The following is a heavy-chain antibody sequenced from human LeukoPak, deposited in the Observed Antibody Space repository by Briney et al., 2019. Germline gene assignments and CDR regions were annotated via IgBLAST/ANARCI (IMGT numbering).Heavy chain of an antibody. CDR2: INHSGGT. CDR1: GGSFSGYY. D-gene: IGHD2-15*01. J-gene: IGHJ4*02. V-gene: IGHV4-34*01. Sequence: KSSETLSLTCAVYGGSFSGYYWSWIRQPPGKGLEWIGEINHSGGTNYNPSLKSRVTISVDTSKNQFSLKLSSVTAADTAVYYCARHGALGRNRVVPPYYFDYWGQGTLVTVSS. CDR3: ARHGALGRNRVVPPYYFDY.